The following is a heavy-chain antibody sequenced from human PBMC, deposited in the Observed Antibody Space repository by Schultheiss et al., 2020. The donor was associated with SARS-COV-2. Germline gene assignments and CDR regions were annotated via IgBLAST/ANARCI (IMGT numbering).Heavy chain of an antibody. V-gene: IGHV3-21*01. J-gene: IGHJ4*02. CDR1: GFTFSSYS. CDR3: ARVPQWELCY. Sequence: GGSLRLSCAASGFTFSSYSMNWVRQAPGRGLEWVSSITTTGRQIDYADSVRGRFIISRDNAKNLLFLQMNSLTDKDTAVYYCARVPQWELCYWGQGTLVTVSS. CDR2: ITTTGRQI. D-gene: IGHD1-26*01.